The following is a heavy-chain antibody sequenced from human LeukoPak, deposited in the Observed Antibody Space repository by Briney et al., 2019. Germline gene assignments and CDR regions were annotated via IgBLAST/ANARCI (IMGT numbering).Heavy chain of an antibody. CDR2: IYYSGST. J-gene: IGHJ4*02. V-gene: IGHV4-31*03. CDR1: GGSISSGGYY. Sequence: PSETLSLTCTVSGGSISSGGYYWSWIRQHPGKGLEWIGYIYYSGSTYYSPSLKSRVTISVDTSKNQFSLKLSSVTAADTAVYYCARVSGDYFYYFDYWGQGTLVTVSS. CDR3: ARVSGDYFYYFDY. D-gene: IGHD4-17*01.